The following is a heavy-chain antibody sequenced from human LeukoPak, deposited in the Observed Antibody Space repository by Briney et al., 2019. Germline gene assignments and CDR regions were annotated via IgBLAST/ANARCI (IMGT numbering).Heavy chain of an antibody. CDR3: ATTLRPSGYYPGTFDY. CDR1: GFTFSSYG. D-gene: IGHD3-3*01. V-gene: IGHV3-33*01. Sequence: GRSLRLSCAASGFTFSSYGMHWVRQAPGKGLEWVAVIWSDGSNKNSADSVKGRFTISRDNSKNTLYLQMNSLRAEDTAVYYCATTLRPSGYYPGTFDYWGQGTVVSVSS. J-gene: IGHJ4*02. CDR2: IWSDGSNK.